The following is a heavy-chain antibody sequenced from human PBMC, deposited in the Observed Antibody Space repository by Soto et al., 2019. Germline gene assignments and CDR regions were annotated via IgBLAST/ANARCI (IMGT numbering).Heavy chain of an antibody. Sequence: QVQVVESGGGVVQPGRSLRLSCAASGFNFSNYGTHWVRQAPGKWLEWVAVIWYAGSDKYYADSVQGRFTITRDNSNNTLYLTMNRLRAEDTALYYCARQGIGGNRGEDVWCTGSTGTVSS. D-gene: IGHD2-21*01. J-gene: IGHJ6*04. CDR2: IWYAGSDK. CDR3: ARQGIGGNRGEDV. V-gene: IGHV3-33*03. CDR1: GFNFSNYG.